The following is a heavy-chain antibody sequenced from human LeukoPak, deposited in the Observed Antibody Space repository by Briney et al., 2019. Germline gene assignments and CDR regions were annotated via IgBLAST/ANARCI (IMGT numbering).Heavy chain of an antibody. CDR2: MLPIFGTA. Sequence: SVTVSCKAFGGNFRNYGFHWVRQAPGQGLEWMGGMLPIFGTANYAQKFQGRVTITADESSNTASLDLSSLTSEDTAVYYCATDPNPYSSTSGYFDFWGQGTLVTVSS. J-gene: IGHJ4*02. V-gene: IGHV1-69*13. CDR1: GGNFRNYG. D-gene: IGHD6-13*01. CDR3: ATDPNPYSSTSGYFDF.